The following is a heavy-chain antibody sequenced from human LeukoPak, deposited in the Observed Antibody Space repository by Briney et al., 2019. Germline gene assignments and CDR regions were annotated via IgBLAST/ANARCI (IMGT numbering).Heavy chain of an antibody. J-gene: IGHJ4*02. CDR2: ISSSGSTI. CDR3: ARALYRSTYYFVY. V-gene: IGHV3-48*03. D-gene: IGHD2-2*01. CDR1: GFTFSSYE. Sequence: GGSLRLSCAASGFTFSSYEMNWVRQAPGKGQEWVSYISSSGSTIYYADSVKGRFTISRDNAKNSLYLQMNSLRAEDTAVYYCARALYRSTYYFVYWGQGTMVTVSS.